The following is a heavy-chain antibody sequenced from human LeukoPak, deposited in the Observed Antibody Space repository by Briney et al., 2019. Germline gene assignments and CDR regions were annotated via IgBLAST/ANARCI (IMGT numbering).Heavy chain of an antibody. CDR1: GFTFSNYW. CDR2: INTDGTRT. V-gene: IGHV3-74*01. J-gene: IGHJ1*01. Sequence: GGSLRLSCAASGFTFSNYWMHWVRQAPGRGLVWVSRINTDGTRTSYADSVKGRFTISRDNAKNTLFLQMNSLRAEDTAVYYCADDYGGRREYFQHWGQGTLVTVSS. CDR3: ADDYGGRREYFQH. D-gene: IGHD4-23*01.